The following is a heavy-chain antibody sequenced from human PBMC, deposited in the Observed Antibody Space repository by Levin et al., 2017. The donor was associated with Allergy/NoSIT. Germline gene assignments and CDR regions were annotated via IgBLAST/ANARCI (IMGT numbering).Heavy chain of an antibody. CDR3: AKDRSRISTVTALDS. J-gene: IGHJ4*02. CDR1: GFTFNSYV. Sequence: GGSLRLSCVGSGFTFNSYVMSWVRQAPGKGLEWVSGMTGRSGATYYADSVMGRFTISRDDSKDTVYLQMSSLRVEETGVYYRAKDRSRISTVTALDSWGQGSLVTVSS. V-gene: IGHV3-23*01. D-gene: IGHD4-17*01. CDR2: MTGRSGAT.